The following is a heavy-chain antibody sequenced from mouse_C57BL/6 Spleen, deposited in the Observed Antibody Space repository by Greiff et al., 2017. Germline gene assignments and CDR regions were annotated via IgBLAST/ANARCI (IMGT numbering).Heavy chain of an antibody. V-gene: IGHV1-69*01. CDR2: IDPSDSYT. J-gene: IGHJ3*01. D-gene: IGHD2-3*01. Sequence: QVQLQQSGAELVMPGASVKLSCKASGYTFTSYWMHWVKQRPGQGLEWIGEIDPSDSYTNYNQKFKGKSTLTVDKSSSTAYMQHSSLTSEDSAVFLCAMCEYDVVCAYWGQGTLLTVSA. CDR1: GYTFTSYW. CDR3: AMCEYDVVCAY.